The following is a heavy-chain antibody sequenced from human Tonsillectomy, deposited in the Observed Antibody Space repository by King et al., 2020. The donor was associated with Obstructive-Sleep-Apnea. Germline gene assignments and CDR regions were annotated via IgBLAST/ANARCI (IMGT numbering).Heavy chain of an antibody. CDR2: ITGGGHST. V-gene: IGHV3-23*04. CDR1: RFTFSVYG. Sequence: VQLVESGGGLVQPGGSLRLSCAASRFTFSVYGMSWVRQAPGKGLEWVSSITGGGHSTYYADSVRGRFTISGDNSKNTLYLQMSSLRAEDTAVYYCVIGEDHYGSGTYLVSLKIWGQGTLVTVSS. D-gene: IGHD3-10*01. CDR3: VIGEDHYGSGTYLVSLKI. J-gene: IGHJ4*02.